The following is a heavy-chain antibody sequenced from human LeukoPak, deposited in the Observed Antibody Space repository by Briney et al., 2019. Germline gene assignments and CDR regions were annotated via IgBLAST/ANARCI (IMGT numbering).Heavy chain of an antibody. D-gene: IGHD3-22*01. J-gene: IGHJ4*02. CDR2: ISGSGGST. Sequence: SGGSLRLSCAASGFTFSSYAMSWVRQAPGKGLEWVSAISGSGGSTYYADSVKGRFTISRDNSKNTLYLQMNSLRAGDTAVYYCAKDRITMIVVVTFDYWGQGTLVTVSS. V-gene: IGHV3-23*01. CDR3: AKDRITMIVVVTFDY. CDR1: GFTFSSYA.